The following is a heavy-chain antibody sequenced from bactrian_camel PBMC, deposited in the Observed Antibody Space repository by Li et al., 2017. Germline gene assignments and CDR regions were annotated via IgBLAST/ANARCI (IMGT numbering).Heavy chain of an antibody. CDR1: GYTNTMTC. CDR3: AADPSPCHIVVGQKGTGKYVYAY. J-gene: IGHJ4*01. Sequence: VQLVESGGGAVQAGGSLRLSCAAPGYTNTMTCMGWFRQAQGKEREGVAATYIRGDMIYYSESVKGRFTISQDNVKNTLYLQMNSLQTEDTAVYYCAADPSPCHIVVGQKGTGKYVYAYWGQGTQVTVS. D-gene: IGHD2*01. CDR2: TYIRGDMI. V-gene: IGHV3S54*01.